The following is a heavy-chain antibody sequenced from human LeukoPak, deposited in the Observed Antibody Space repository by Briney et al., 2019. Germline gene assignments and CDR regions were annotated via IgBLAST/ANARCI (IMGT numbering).Heavy chain of an antibody. CDR1: GFTFSSYA. Sequence: GGSLRLSCAASGFTFSSYAMTWVRQAPGKGLEWVSTISSSGYSTYYADSVKGRFTISRDNSKNTLYLQLNSLRAEDTAVYYCAREGYSYGCDYWGQGTLVTVSS. CDR2: ISSSGYST. J-gene: IGHJ4*02. D-gene: IGHD5-18*01. V-gene: IGHV3-23*01. CDR3: AREGYSYGCDY.